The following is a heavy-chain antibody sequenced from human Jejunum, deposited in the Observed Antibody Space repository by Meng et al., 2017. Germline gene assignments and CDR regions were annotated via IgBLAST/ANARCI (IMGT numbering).Heavy chain of an antibody. CDR1: VHTFSSPA. D-gene: IGHD2-21*02. J-gene: IGHJ6*02. V-gene: IGHV1-3*04. CDR2: INTGSGNT. Sequence: ASVKVSCKSSVHTFSSPAIHWVRLAPGQRPEWMGWINTGSGNTRYSQHFQDRVTMNRDRSANTAYMDLNNLRSDDTAVYYCVNGLAYCGNDCSPYFFYDLDVWGQGTTVTVSS. CDR3: VNGLAYCGNDCSPYFFYDLDV.